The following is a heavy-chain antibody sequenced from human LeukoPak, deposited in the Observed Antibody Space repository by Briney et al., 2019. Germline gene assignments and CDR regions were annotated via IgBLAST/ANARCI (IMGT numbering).Heavy chain of an antibody. J-gene: IGHJ4*02. D-gene: IGHD2-2*01. Sequence: PGGSLRLSCAASGFTVSSNYMSWVRQAPGKGLEWVSVIYSGGSTYYADSVKGRFTISRDNSKNTLYLQMNSLRAEDTAVYYCARARRLLGYCSSTSCPPSYWGQGTLVTVSS. CDR1: GFTVSSNY. CDR3: ARARRLLGYCSSTSCPPSY. CDR2: IYSGGST. V-gene: IGHV3-53*01.